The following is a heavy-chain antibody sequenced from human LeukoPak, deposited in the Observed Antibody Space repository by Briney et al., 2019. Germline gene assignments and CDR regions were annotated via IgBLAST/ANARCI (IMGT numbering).Heavy chain of an antibody. CDR1: GFTFSSYS. Sequence: PGGSLRLSCAASGFTFSSYSMNWVCQAPGKGLEWVSSISSSSSYIYYADSVKGRFTISRDNAKNSLYLQMNSLRAEDTAVYYCARDRISYFDYWGQGTLVTVSS. CDR2: ISSSSSYI. D-gene: IGHD3-3*02. V-gene: IGHV3-21*01. CDR3: ARDRISYFDY. J-gene: IGHJ4*02.